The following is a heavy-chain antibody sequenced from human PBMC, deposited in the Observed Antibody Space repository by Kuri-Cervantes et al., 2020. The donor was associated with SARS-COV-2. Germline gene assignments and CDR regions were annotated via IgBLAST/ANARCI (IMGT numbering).Heavy chain of an antibody. V-gene: IGHV3-30-3*01. J-gene: IGHJ4*02. D-gene: IGHD6-13*01. CDR2: ISYDGSNK. Sequence: GESLKISCAASGFTFSSYAMHWVRQAPGKGLEWVAVISYDGSNKYYADSVKGRFTISRDNSKNTLYLQMNSLRAEDTAVYYCARDFIAAAGIGYWGQGTLVTVSS. CDR1: GFTFSSYA. CDR3: ARDFIAAAGIGY.